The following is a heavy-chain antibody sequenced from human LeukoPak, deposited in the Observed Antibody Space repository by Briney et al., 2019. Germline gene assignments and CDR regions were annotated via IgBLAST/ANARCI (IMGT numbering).Heavy chain of an antibody. CDR2: IYHSGST. D-gene: IGHD3-3*01. J-gene: IGHJ4*02. CDR1: GYSISSGYY. Sequence: SETLSLTCTVSGYSISSGYYWGWIRQPPGKGLEWIGSIYHSGSTYYNPSLKSRVTISADTSKNQFSLKLSSVTAADTAVYYCAYFLFWSGFDYWGQGTLVTVSS. CDR3: AYFLFWSGFDY. V-gene: IGHV4-38-2*02.